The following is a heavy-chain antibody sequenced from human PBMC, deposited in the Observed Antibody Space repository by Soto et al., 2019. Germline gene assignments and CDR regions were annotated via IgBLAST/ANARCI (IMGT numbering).Heavy chain of an antibody. Sequence: EVQLVESGGGLVQPGRSLRLSCAASGFTFDDYAMHWVRQAPGKGLEWVSGISWNSGSIGYADSVKGRFTISRDNAKNPRYLKGNSLRAETGALYYWEKAPLWVCSGDSSSSYGAKGPLVPVSS. CDR3: EKAPLWVCSGDSSSSY. V-gene: IGHV3-9*01. J-gene: IGHJ4*02. CDR1: GFTFDDYA. CDR2: ISWNSGSI. D-gene: IGHD2-15*01.